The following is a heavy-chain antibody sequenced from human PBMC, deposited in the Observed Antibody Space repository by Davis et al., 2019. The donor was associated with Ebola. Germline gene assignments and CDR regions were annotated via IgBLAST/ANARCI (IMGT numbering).Heavy chain of an antibody. CDR1: GFTFSTYS. CDR3: ARGGRWYDIMTEASLMDV. CDR2: IKQDGSAK. V-gene: IGHV3-7*01. J-gene: IGHJ6*04. D-gene: IGHD3-9*01. Sequence: GGSLRLSCAASGFTFSTYSMSCVRQAPGKGLEWAANIKQDGSAKYYVDSVKGRFTISRDNAKKSLYLQMNNLRGEDAAVYYCARGGRWYDIMTEASLMDVWGKGTTVTVSP.